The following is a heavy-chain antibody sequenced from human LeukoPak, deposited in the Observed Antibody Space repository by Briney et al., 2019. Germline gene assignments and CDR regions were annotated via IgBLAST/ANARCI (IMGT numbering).Heavy chain of an antibody. CDR1: GYTFTGYY. Sequence: GASVKVSCKASGYTFTGYYMHWVRQAPGQGLEWMGWINPNSGGTNYAQKFQGRVTMTRDTSISTAYMELSRLRSDDTAVYYCARVSSSWYHRNDYFDYWGQGTLVTVSS. CDR3: ARVSSSWYHRNDYFDY. J-gene: IGHJ4*02. D-gene: IGHD6-13*01. V-gene: IGHV1-2*02. CDR2: INPNSGGT.